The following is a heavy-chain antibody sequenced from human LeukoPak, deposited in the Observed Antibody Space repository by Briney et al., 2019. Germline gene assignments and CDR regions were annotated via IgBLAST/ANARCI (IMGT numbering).Heavy chain of an antibody. CDR2: VSNSGSK. D-gene: IGHD3-9*01. CDR1: GGSISSSSYY. CDR3: ARLRYDILTGCFDY. V-gene: IGHV4-39*01. Sequence: SETLSLTCTVSGGSISSSSYYWGWIRQPPGKGLEWIGSVSNSGSKHYNPSLKSRITIFEDTSKNQFSLKLSSVTAADTAVYYCARLRYDILTGCFDYWGQGTLVTVSS. J-gene: IGHJ4*02.